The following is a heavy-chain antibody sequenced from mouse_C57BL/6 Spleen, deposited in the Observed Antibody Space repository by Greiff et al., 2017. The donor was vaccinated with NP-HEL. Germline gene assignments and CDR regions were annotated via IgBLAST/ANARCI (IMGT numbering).Heavy chain of an antibody. V-gene: IGHV3-6*01. J-gene: IGHJ3*01. Sequence: EVQLQESGPGLVKPSQSLSLTCSVTGYSITSGYYWNWIRQFPGNKLEWMGYISYDGSNNYNPSLKNRISITRDTSKNQFFLKLNSVTTEDTATYYCARPGYGYDAGVFAYWGQGTLVTVSA. D-gene: IGHD2-2*01. CDR1: GYSITSGYY. CDR2: ISYDGSN. CDR3: ARPGYGYDAGVFAY.